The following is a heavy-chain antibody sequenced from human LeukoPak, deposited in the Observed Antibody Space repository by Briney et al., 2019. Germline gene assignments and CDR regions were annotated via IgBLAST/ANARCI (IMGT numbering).Heavy chain of an antibody. CDR3: ARVGLGYYSGGSCSNSDY. D-gene: IGHD2-15*01. J-gene: IGHJ4*02. V-gene: IGHV3-23*01. CDR2: ISGSGGTT. Sequence: PGGSLRLSCAASGFTFSSYAMNWVRQAPGKGLEWVSSISGSGGTTYYADSVKGRFTISRDNSKNTLYLQMNSLRAEDTAVYYCARVGLGYYSGGSCSNSDYWGQGTLVTVSS. CDR1: GFTFSSYA.